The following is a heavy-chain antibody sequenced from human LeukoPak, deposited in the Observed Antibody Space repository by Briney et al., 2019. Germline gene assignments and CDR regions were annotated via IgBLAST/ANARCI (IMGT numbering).Heavy chain of an antibody. CDR3: ARLWIVATWFDA. V-gene: IGHV4-39*02. J-gene: IGHJ5*02. D-gene: IGHD2-2*03. CDR2: IFYSGKT. CDR1: NGSMTSDSYY. Sequence: PSETLSLTCTVSNGSMTSDSYYWAWVRQPPGRGLEWIGTIFYSGKTYYSASLKSRVTVSLDTSKKNFSLRLSSVTAADTAVYYCARLWIVATWFDAWGQGALVTVSS.